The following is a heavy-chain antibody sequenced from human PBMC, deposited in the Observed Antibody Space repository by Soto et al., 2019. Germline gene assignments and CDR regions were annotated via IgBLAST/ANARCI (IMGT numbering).Heavy chain of an antibody. J-gene: IGHJ5*02. CDR2: INHSGST. D-gene: IGHD2-15*01. CDR1: GGSFSGYY. Sequence: SETLSLTCAVYGGSFSGYYWSWIRQPPGKGLEWIGEINHSGSTNYNPSLKSRVTISVDTSKNQFSLKLSSVTAADTAVYYCARVRGRLLRFDPWGQGTLVTVSS. CDR3: ARVRGRLLRFDP. V-gene: IGHV4-34*01.